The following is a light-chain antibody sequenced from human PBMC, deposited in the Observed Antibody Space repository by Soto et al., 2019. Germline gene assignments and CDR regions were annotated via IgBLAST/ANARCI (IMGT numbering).Light chain of an antibody. CDR1: QDIGTY. CDR3: QQSYSTSIT. V-gene: IGKV1-8*01. J-gene: IGKJ5*01. CDR2: DAS. Sequence: AIRMTQSPSSFSASTGDRVSITCRATQDIGTYLAWYQQIPGKAPKLLIYDASTLQTGVPSRFSGSGSGTDFTLTISYLQSENFGTYYCQQSYSTSITFGQGTRLEIK.